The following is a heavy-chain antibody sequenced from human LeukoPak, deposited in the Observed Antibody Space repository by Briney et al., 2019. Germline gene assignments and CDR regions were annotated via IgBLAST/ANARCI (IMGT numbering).Heavy chain of an antibody. J-gene: IGHJ6*02. V-gene: IGHV4-59*01. CDR2: FYYSGST. CDR3: ARDGLYDILTGYYPDV. CDR1: GGSISSYY. Sequence: SETLSLTCTVSGGSISSYYWSWIRQPPGKGLEWIGYFYYSGSTNYNPSLKSRVTISVDTSKNQFSLKLSSVTAADTAVYYCARDGLYDILTGYYPDVWGQGTTVTVSS. D-gene: IGHD3-9*01.